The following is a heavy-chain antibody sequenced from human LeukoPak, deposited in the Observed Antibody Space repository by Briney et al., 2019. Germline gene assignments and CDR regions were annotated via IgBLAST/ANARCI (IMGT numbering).Heavy chain of an antibody. CDR1: GSTFSGSA. D-gene: IGHD1-26*01. CDR3: TRHSYAFDY. J-gene: IGHJ4*02. V-gene: IGHV3-73*01. Sequence: QPGGSRKLSFAASGSTFSGSAMHWVRQASGKGLEWVGRIRSKANSYATAYAASVKGRFTISRDDSKNTAYLQMNSLKTEDTAVYCCTRHSYAFDYWGQGTLVTVSS. CDR2: IRSKANSYAT.